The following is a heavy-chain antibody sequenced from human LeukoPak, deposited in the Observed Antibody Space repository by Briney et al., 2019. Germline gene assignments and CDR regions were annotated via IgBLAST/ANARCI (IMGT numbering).Heavy chain of an antibody. V-gene: IGHV4-39*07. Sequence: PSETLSLTCSVAGGSISSSNYNWGWIRQPPGKGLEWIGSIYYSGSTYYNPSLKSRVTISVDTSKNQFSLKLSSVTAADTAVYYCARGRIMITFGGVIGRDAFDIWGQGTMVTVSS. D-gene: IGHD3-16*02. CDR3: ARGRIMITFGGVIGRDAFDI. CDR2: IYYSGST. CDR1: GGSISSSNYN. J-gene: IGHJ3*02.